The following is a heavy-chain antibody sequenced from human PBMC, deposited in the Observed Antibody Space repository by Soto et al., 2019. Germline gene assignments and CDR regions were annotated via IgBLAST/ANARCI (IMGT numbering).Heavy chain of an antibody. Sequence: RGESLKVSCKGSGYSFTSYWIGWVRQMPGKGLEWMGIIYPGDSDTRYSPSFQGQVTISADKSISTAYLQWSSLKASDTAMYYCAGHSGKYCSGGSCYRLYYYYYCMDVWGQETTLTVSS. J-gene: IGHJ6*02. CDR3: AGHSGKYCSGGSCYRLYYYYYCMDV. V-gene: IGHV5-51*01. CDR1: GYSFTSYW. D-gene: IGHD2-15*01. CDR2: IYPGDSDT.